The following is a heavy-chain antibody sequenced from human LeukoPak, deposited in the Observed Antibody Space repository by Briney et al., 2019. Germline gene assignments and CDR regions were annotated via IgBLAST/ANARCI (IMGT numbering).Heavy chain of an antibody. CDR3: ARALQDHYDILTGPDY. CDR1: GGSISSSSYY. D-gene: IGHD3-9*01. Sequence: SETLSLTCTVSGGSISSSSYYWGWIRQPPGKGLEWIGSIYYSGSTYYNPSLKSRVTTSVDTSKNQFSLKLSSVTAADTAVYYCARALQDHYDILTGPDYWGQGTLVTVSS. J-gene: IGHJ4*02. V-gene: IGHV4-39*01. CDR2: IYYSGST.